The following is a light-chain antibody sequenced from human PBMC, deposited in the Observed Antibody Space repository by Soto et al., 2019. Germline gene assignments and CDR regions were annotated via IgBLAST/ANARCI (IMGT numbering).Light chain of an antibody. CDR1: SSDIGAYNY. V-gene: IGLV2-14*03. CDR3: TSWTTSTTMI. J-gene: IGLJ2*01. Sequence: QSALTQPASVSGSPGQSITISCTGTSSDIGAYNYVSWYQQHPGKAPELMIYDVNIRPSGVSSRFSGSKSGNTAFQTISGLQAEDETDYYCTSWTTSTTMIFGGGTKLTVL. CDR2: DVN.